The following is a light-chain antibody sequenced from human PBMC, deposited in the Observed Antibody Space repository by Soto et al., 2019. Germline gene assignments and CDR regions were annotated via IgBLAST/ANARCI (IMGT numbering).Light chain of an antibody. Sequence: EIVMTQSPATLSVSPGERATLSCRASQTVRNNCLAWYQQKPGQAPRLLIYDASSRATGIPDRFSGGGSGTDFTLTISRLEPEDFAVYYCQQFSSYPLTFGGGTKVDIK. J-gene: IGKJ4*01. CDR3: QQFSSYPLT. V-gene: IGKV3-20*01. CDR2: DAS. CDR1: QTVRNNC.